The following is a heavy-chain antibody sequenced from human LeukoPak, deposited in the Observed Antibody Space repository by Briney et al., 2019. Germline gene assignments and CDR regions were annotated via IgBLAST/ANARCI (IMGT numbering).Heavy chain of an antibody. J-gene: IGHJ4*02. CDR2: IYPGDSDT. CDR1: GYSFTSYW. D-gene: IGHD3-22*01. Sequence: GESLKISCKGSGYSFTSYWIGWVRQTPGKGLEWMGIIYPGDSDTRYSPSFQGQVTISADKSISTAYLQWSSLKASDTAMYYCARGIRDYDSSGYYFRAGGYYFDYWGQGTLVTVSS. V-gene: IGHV5-51*01. CDR3: ARGIRDYDSSGYYFRAGGYYFDY.